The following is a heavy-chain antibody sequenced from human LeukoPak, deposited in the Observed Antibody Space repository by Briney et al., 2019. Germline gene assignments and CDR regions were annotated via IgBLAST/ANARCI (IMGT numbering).Heavy chain of an antibody. J-gene: IGHJ1*01. CDR3: ARAPSEIGGYYPEYFRH. V-gene: IGHV3-74*01. CDR1: GFTFSTYW. D-gene: IGHD3-22*01. CDR2: IKSDGST. Sequence: GGSLRLSCAASGFTFSTYWMHWVRQAPGKGLVWVSRIKSDGSTNYADSVKGRFTISRDSAKNTVSLQMNSLRPEDTGVYYCARAPSEIGGYYPEYFRHWGQGTLVTASS.